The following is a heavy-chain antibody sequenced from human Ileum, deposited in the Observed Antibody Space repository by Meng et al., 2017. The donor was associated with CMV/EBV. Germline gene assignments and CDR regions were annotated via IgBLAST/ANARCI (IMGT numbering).Heavy chain of an antibody. J-gene: IGHJ4*02. Sequence: QVQLQRGGAGLLKPSETLSLTCAVFGGSFTGYYWSWFRQSPGKGLEWIGEITHSGRTSYNLSLKSRVTISVDMSKYQFSLKLTSVTAADTAIYYCARGLASGWPDYWGQGTLVTVSS. D-gene: IGHD3-10*01. V-gene: IGHV4-34*01. CDR1: GGSFTGYY. CDR3: ARGLASGWPDY. CDR2: ITHSGRT.